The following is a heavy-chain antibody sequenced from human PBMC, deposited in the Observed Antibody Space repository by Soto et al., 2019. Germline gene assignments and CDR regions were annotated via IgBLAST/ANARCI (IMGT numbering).Heavy chain of an antibody. CDR3: ARVYDSSGFYFYFDH. CDR2: IYSSGSA. V-gene: IGHV4-4*07. CDR1: GGSISTYY. Sequence: TSETLSLTCPVSGGSISTYYWNWIRQPAGKGLEWIGRIYSSGSANYNPSLKSRVTMSVDTSKNQFSLKLSSVTAADTAVYYCARVYDSSGFYFYFDHWGQGTPVTVSS. D-gene: IGHD3-22*01. J-gene: IGHJ4*02.